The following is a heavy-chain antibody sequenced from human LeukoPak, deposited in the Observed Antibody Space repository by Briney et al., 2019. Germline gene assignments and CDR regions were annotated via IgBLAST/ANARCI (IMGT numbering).Heavy chain of an antibody. D-gene: IGHD3-22*01. CDR3: ARRGGDSSGNFDY. CDR2: IYYSGGT. Sequence: GSLRLSCSASGFTFSSHGMYWVRQTPGKGLEWIGYIYYSGGTNYNPSLKSRVTISVDTSKKQFSLRLSSVTAADTAVYYCARRGGDSSGNFDYWGQGTLVTVSS. J-gene: IGHJ4*02. V-gene: IGHV4-59*08. CDR1: GFTFSSHG.